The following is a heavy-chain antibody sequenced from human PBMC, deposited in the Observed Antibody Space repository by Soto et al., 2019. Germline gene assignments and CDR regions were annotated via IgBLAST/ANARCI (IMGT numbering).Heavy chain of an antibody. Sequence: SVKVSCKASGGTFSSYAISWVRQAPGQGLEWMGGIIPIFGTANYAQKFQGRVTITADESTSTAYMELSSLRSEDTAVYYCARGNKAYYYDSSGTQGAFDIWGQGTMVT. CDR2: IIPIFGTA. CDR3: ARGNKAYYYDSSGTQGAFDI. D-gene: IGHD3-22*01. J-gene: IGHJ3*02. CDR1: GGTFSSYA. V-gene: IGHV1-69*13.